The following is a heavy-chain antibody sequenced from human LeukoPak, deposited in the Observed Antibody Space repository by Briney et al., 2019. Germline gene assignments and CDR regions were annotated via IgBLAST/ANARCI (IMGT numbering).Heavy chain of an antibody. J-gene: IGHJ6*02. CDR2: INHSGST. CDR1: GGSFSGYY. V-gene: IGHV4-34*01. CDR3: ARGIGYQLLYNYYYYGMDV. Sequence: TSETLSLTCAVYGGSFSGYYWSWIRQPPGKGLEWIGEINHSGSTNYNPSLKSRVTISVDTSKNQFSLKLSSVTAADTALYYRARGIGYQLLYNYYYYGMDVWGQGTTVTVSS. D-gene: IGHD2-2*02.